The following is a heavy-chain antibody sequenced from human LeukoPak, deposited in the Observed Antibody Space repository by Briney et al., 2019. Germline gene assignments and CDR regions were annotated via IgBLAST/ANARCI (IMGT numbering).Heavy chain of an antibody. CDR3: ASLGLSGASDY. J-gene: IGHJ4*02. V-gene: IGHV4-39*01. D-gene: IGHD1-26*01. CDR1: GGSISSSSYC. Sequence: SETLSLTCTVSGGSISSSSYCWGWIRQPPGEGLEWIGSIYYSGSTYYNPSLKSRVTISVDTSKNQFSLKLSSVTAADTAVYYCASLGLSGASDYWGQGTLVTVSS. CDR2: IYYSGST.